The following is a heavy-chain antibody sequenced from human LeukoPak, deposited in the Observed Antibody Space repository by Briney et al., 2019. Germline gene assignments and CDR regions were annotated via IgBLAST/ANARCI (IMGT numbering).Heavy chain of an antibody. V-gene: IGHV4-39*07. J-gene: IGHJ6*03. CDR3: ARTTEGGYTYNYFYYYYMDV. CDR2: IYYSGYT. CDR1: GGSISNSSDY. D-gene: IGHD5-18*01. Sequence: PSETLSLTCTVSGGSISNSSDYWGWIRQPPGKGLECIGNIYYSGYTYYNPSLKSRVTISVDTSKNQFSLKLSSVTAADTAVYYCARTTEGGYTYNYFYYYYMDVWGKGTTVTISS.